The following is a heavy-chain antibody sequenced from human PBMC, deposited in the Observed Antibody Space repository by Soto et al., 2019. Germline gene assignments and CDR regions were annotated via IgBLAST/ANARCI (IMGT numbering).Heavy chain of an antibody. CDR2: ISSTTNYI. Sequence: GSLRLSCAASGFIFTRYSMNWVRQAPGKGLEWVSSISSTTNYIYYGDSMKGRFTISRDNAKNSLYLEMNSLRAEDTAVYYCARESEDLTSNFDYWGQGTLVTVSS. J-gene: IGHJ4*02. CDR1: GFIFTRYS. CDR3: ARESEDLTSNFDY. V-gene: IGHV3-21*06.